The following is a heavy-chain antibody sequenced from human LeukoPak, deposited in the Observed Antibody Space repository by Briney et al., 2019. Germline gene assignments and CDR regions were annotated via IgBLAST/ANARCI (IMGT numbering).Heavy chain of an antibody. V-gene: IGHV3-21*01. CDR1: GFTFSSYS. J-gene: IGHJ6*02. CDR3: AREGYGDYYYYYGMDV. CDR2: ISTSSSYI. D-gene: IGHD4-17*01. Sequence: GGSLRLSCAASGFTFSSYSMNWVRQAPGKGLEWVSSISTSSSYIYYADSVKGRFTIPRDNAKNSLYLQMNSLRAEDTAVYYCAREGYGDYYYYYGMDVWGQGTTVTVSS.